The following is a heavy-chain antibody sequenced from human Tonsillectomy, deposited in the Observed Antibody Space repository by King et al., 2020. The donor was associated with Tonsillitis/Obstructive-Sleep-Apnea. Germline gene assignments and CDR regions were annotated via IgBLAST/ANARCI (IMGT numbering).Heavy chain of an antibody. J-gene: IGHJ4*02. Sequence: VQLQESGPGLVKPSETLSLTCTVSGGSISSYYWSWIRQPPGKGLEWIGYIYYSGSTNYNPSLKSRVTISVDTSKNQFSLKLSSVTAADTAVYYCARIPRTRFFDYWGQGTLVTVSS. CDR1: GGSISSYY. CDR2: IYYSGST. D-gene: IGHD2-2*01. V-gene: IGHV4-59*01. CDR3: ARIPRTRFFDY.